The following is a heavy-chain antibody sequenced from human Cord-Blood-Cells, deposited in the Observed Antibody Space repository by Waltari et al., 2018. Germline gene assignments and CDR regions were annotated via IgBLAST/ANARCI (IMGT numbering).Heavy chain of an antibody. V-gene: IGHV3-30-3*01. J-gene: IGHJ4*02. CDR3: ARDATRDLADY. CDR1: GFTFSSYA. CDR2: ISYDGSNK. Sequence: QVQLVESGGGVVQPGRSLRLSCAASGFTFSSYAMHWVRQAPGKGLEWLAVISYDGSNKYYAGSVKGRFTISRDNSKNTLYLQMNSLRAEDTAVYYCARDATRDLADYWGQGTLVTVSS.